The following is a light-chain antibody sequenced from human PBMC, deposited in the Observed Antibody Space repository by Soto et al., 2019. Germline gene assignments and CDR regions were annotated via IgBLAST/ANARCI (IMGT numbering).Light chain of an antibody. Sequence: DIQMTQSPSTLSASVGDTVTITCRASQSVTTWLAWYQQKPGKAPKLLIYKASSLESGVPSRFSGSGSGTEFSLTISCLQPDVSATYYCQQYNSDSYTFGQGTKLEI. CDR3: QQYNSDSYT. CDR1: QSVTTW. V-gene: IGKV1-5*03. J-gene: IGKJ2*01. CDR2: KAS.